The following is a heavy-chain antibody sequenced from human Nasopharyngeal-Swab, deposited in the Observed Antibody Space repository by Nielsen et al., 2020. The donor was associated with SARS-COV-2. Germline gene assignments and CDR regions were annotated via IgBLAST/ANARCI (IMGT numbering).Heavy chain of an antibody. Sequence: GESLKISCTASGFTFGDYAMSWVRQAPGKGLEWVGFIRSKAFGGTTEYAASVKGRLTISRDDSKSIAYLQMNSLKTEDTAVYYCTRTRSLNTIFRLEYYFDYWGQGTLVTVSS. J-gene: IGHJ4*02. CDR1: GFTFGDYA. V-gene: IGHV3-49*04. D-gene: IGHD3-9*01. CDR2: IRSKAFGGTT. CDR3: TRTRSLNTIFRLEYYFDY.